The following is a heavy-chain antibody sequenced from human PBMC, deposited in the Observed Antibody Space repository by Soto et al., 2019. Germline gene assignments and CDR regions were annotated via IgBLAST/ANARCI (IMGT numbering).Heavy chain of an antibody. Sequence: GGSLRLSCAASGFTFSSYAMHWVRQAPGKGLEWVAVISYDGSNKYYADSVKGRFTISRDNSKNTLYLQMNSLRTEDTAVYYCARAVEQWLPRFTGVWGQGTTVTVSS. V-gene: IGHV3-30-3*01. CDR1: GFTFSSYA. J-gene: IGHJ6*02. CDR2: ISYDGSNK. CDR3: ARAVEQWLPRFTGV. D-gene: IGHD6-19*01.